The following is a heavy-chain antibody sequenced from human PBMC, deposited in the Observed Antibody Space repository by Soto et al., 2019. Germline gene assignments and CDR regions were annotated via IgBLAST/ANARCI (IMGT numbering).Heavy chain of an antibody. Sequence: PGESLKISCKGSGYRFSSYWIAWVRQMPGKGLEWMGIIYPGDSDTRYSPSFEGQVTIAADKTNSTDYLQWSSLKASDTAMYYCARQGSNGAYYYYGMDVCGQGTTVTVSS. CDR3: ARQGSNGAYYYYGMDV. V-gene: IGHV5-51*01. J-gene: IGHJ6*02. CDR1: GYRFSSYW. CDR2: IYPGDSDT. D-gene: IGHD3-16*01.